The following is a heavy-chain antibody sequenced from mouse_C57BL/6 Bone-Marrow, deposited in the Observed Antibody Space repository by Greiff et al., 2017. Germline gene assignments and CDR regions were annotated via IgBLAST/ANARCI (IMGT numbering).Heavy chain of an antibody. CDR3: ARRSVYYDYSYFDY. V-gene: IGHV1-81*01. D-gene: IGHD2-4*01. CDR2: IYPRSGNT. Sequence: VQLQQSGAELARPGASVKLSCKASGYTFTSYGISWVKQRTGQGLEWIGEIYPRSGNTYYNEKFKGKATLTADKSSSTAYMELRSLTSEDSAVYFCARRSVYYDYSYFDYWGQGTTLTVSS. J-gene: IGHJ2*01. CDR1: GYTFTSYG.